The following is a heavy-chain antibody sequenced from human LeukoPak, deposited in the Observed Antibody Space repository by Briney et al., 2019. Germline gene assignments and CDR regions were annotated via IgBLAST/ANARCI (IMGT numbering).Heavy chain of an antibody. D-gene: IGHD6-19*01. CDR2: IYHSGST. J-gene: IGHJ4*02. CDR1: GVSISSSNW. CDR3: ASDDPLGSGWGYHVY. V-gene: IGHV4-4*02. Sequence: PSETLSLTCAVSGVSISSSNWWSWVRQPPGKGLEWIGEIYHSGSTNYNPSLKSRVTISVDKSKNQFSLKLSSVTAADTAVYYCASDDPLGSGWGYHVYWGQGTLVTVSS.